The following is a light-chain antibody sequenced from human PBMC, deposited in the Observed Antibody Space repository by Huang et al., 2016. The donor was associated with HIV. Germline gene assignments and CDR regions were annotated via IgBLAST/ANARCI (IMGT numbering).Light chain of an antibody. CDR3: QQYNSYPLT. V-gene: IGKV1-5*03. J-gene: IGKJ2*01. CDR1: QTISSK. CDR2: KAS. Sequence: DIQMTQSPSTLSASVGDRVTITCRASQTISSKLAWYQQKPGKAPKFLIYKASRLESGVPSRFSGSGSGTEFTLTISSLQPDDLATYYCQQYNSYPLTFGQGTKLEIK.